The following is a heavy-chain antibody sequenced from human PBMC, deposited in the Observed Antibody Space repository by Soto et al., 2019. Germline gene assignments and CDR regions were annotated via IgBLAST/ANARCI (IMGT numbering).Heavy chain of an antibody. J-gene: IGHJ6*02. CDR1: GYTFTNYG. D-gene: IGHD1-1*01. CDR3: ARDLRVQDITGGIDV. CDR2: ISGYNGNT. Sequence: QVQLVQPGAEVKTPGASVTVSCKASGYTFTNYGISWVRQAPGQGLEWMGWISGYNGNTNYAQNLRGRVTMATDASTTTAHMELRSLTSDDTAVYYCARDLRVQDITGGIDVWGQGTTVTVSS. V-gene: IGHV1-18*01.